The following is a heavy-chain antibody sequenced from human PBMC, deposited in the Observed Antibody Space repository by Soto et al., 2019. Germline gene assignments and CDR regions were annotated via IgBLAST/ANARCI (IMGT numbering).Heavy chain of an antibody. D-gene: IGHD3-10*01. CDR3: TKDGRGSGSHYTSFGS. CDR1: GFTVGNNY. Sequence: EVQLVESGGGLIQPGGSLKLSCAASGFTVGNNYMSWVRQAPGKGLEWVSLIYSTGTTKYADSVKGRFTVYRYKAKNTPYLQTTSLSSEDMAVKYCTKDGRGSGSHYTSFGSWGQGTLVTFPS. J-gene: IGHJ4*02. V-gene: IGHV3-53*01. CDR2: IYSTGTT.